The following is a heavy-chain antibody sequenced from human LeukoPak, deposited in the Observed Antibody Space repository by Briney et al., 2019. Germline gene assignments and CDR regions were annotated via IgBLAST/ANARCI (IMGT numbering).Heavy chain of an antibody. CDR2: ISGYNGNT. Sequence: ASVKVSCTASGYTFFNWGISWVRQAPGQGLEWMGWISGYNGNTNYAQKLQGRATMTTDTSTSTAYMELRSLGSDDTAMYYCARDPGSGNYRADYWGQGTLVTVSS. CDR3: ARDPGSGNYRADY. V-gene: IGHV1-18*01. J-gene: IGHJ4*02. D-gene: IGHD3-10*01. CDR1: GYTFFNWG.